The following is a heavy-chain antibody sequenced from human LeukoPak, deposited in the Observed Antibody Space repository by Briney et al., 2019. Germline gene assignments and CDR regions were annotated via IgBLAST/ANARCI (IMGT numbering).Heavy chain of an antibody. D-gene: IGHD3-22*01. Sequence: GGSLRLSCAASGFTFSSYGMHWVRQAPGKGLEWVAAIWYDGSNKYYADSVKGRFTISRDNSKTTLYLKMNSLRAEDTAVYYCARDYYYDSSGSESNFDYWGQGTLVTVSS. CDR1: GFTFSSYG. J-gene: IGHJ4*02. CDR3: ARDYYYDSSGSESNFDY. V-gene: IGHV3-33*01. CDR2: IWYDGSNK.